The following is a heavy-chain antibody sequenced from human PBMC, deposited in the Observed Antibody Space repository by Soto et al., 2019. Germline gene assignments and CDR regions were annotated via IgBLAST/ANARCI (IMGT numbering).Heavy chain of an antibody. CDR2: ISSSGSYI. D-gene: IGHD6-13*01. CDR3: ARLMSSSWVDS. J-gene: IGHJ4*02. Sequence: EVQLVESGGGLVKPGGSLRLSCAASRFTFSSYSMNWVRQAPGKGLEWVSSISSSGSYIYYADSVKGRFTISRDNVKNSLYLQMNSLSAADTAVYYCARLMSSSWVDSWGQGTLVTVSS. CDR1: RFTFSSYS. V-gene: IGHV3-21*01.